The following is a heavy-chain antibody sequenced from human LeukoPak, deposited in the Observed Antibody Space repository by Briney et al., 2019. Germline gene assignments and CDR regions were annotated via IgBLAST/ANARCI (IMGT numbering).Heavy chain of an antibody. CDR3: ATLTGGDDAFDI. Sequence: RASETLSLTCAVYGGSFSGYYWSWIRQPPGKGLEWLGEINHSGSTNYNPSLKSRVTISVDTSKNQFSLKLSSVTAADTAVYYCATLTGGDDAFDIWGQGTMVTVSS. J-gene: IGHJ3*02. D-gene: IGHD4-23*01. CDR1: GGSFSGYY. V-gene: IGHV4-34*01. CDR2: INHSGST.